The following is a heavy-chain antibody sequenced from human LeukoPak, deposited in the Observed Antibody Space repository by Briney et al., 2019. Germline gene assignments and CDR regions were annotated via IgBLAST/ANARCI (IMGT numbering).Heavy chain of an antibody. CDR3: AKVPSNWYFEGFDY. D-gene: IGHD6-13*01. V-gene: IGHV3-23*01. CDR1: GFTFSNYA. CDR2: ISGSGGST. J-gene: IGHJ4*02. Sequence: GGSLRLSCAASGFTFSNYAMSWVRQAPGKGLEWVSAISGSGGSTYYADSVKGRFTISRDNSKNTLYLQVNSLRAEDTAVYYCAKVPSNWYFEGFDYWGQGTLVTVSS.